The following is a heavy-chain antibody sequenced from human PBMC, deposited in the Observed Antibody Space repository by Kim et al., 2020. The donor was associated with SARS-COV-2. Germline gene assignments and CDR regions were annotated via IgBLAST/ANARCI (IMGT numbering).Heavy chain of an antibody. CDR3: ARDGAVAGYNWFDP. J-gene: IGHJ5*02. V-gene: IGHV3-21*01. D-gene: IGHD6-19*01. Sequence: ADSVKGRFTISRDNAKNSLYLQMNSLRAEDTAVYYCARDGAVAGYNWFDPWGQGTLVTVSS.